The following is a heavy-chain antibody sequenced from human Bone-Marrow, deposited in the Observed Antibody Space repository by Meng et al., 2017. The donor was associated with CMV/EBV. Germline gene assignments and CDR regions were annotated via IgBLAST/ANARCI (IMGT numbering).Heavy chain of an antibody. J-gene: IGHJ6*02. D-gene: IGHD5/OR15-5a*01. V-gene: IGHV3-30*04. CDR2: ISYDGSNK. Sequence: GESLKISCAASGFTFGSYAMHWVRQAPGKGLEWVAVISYDGSNKYSADSVKGRFTISRDNSTNTLYLRMNSLRAENTAVYYCAGDHRVGWSEYYSCYGIDVWGQGTTVTVSS. CDR1: GFTFGSYA. CDR3: AGDHRVGWSEYYSCYGIDV.